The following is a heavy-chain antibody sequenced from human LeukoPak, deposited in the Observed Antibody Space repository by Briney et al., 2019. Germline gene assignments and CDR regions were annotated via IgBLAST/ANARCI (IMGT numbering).Heavy chain of an antibody. CDR3: ARDANAGYSVNWFDP. CDR2: IKQDGSEK. J-gene: IGHJ5*01. Sequence: GGSLRVSCAASGFTFSRHWMSWVRQAPGKGLEWVANIKQDGSEKHYVDSVKGRFTISRDNAKNSLYLQMDSLRAEDTAIYYCARDANAGYSVNWFDPWGQGTLVTVSS. CDR1: GFTFSRHW. D-gene: IGHD5/OR15-5a*01. V-gene: IGHV3-7*03.